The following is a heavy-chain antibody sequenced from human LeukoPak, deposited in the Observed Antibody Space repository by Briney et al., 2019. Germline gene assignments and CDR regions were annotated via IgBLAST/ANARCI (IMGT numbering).Heavy chain of an antibody. Sequence: GGSLRLSCRASGFTFGDYVMTWVRQAPGKGLEWISYISSSSSTIYSADSVKGRFTISRDNAKNSLYLQMNSLRDEDTAVYYCARRGYGSSGYTNWFDPWGQGTLVTVSS. CDR2: ISSSSSTI. D-gene: IGHD3-22*01. CDR3: ARRGYGSSGYTNWFDP. CDR1: GFTFGDYV. J-gene: IGHJ5*02. V-gene: IGHV3-48*02.